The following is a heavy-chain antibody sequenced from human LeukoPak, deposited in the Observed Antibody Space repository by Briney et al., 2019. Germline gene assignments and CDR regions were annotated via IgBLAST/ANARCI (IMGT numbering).Heavy chain of an antibody. CDR2: IYYSGST. D-gene: IGHD3-3*01. Sequence: SETLSLTCTVSGGSISSSSYYWGWIRQPPGEGLEWIGSIYYSGSTYYNPSLKSRVTISVDTSKNQFSLKLSSVTAADTAVYYCARPPYYDFWSGYPPYYYYYMDVWGKGTTVTVSS. V-gene: IGHV4-39*01. J-gene: IGHJ6*03. CDR1: GGSISSSSYY. CDR3: ARPPYYDFWSGYPPYYYYYMDV.